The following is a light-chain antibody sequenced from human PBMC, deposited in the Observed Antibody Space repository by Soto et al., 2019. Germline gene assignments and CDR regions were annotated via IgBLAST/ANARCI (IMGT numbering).Light chain of an antibody. Sequence: IHMTQYRSSLSASLGDRVTITCRASQGISTYLKWYQQKPGKAPKLLIYAASSLQSGVTSRFSGSGSETDFTLTIRSLQPEDFATYSCQHSTTWTFGQGTKVDIK. J-gene: IGKJ1*01. V-gene: IGKV1-39*01. CDR1: QGISTY. CDR3: QHSTTWT. CDR2: AAS.